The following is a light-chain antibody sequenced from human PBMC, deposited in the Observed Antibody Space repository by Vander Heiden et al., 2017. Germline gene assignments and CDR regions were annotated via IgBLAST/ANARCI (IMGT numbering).Light chain of an antibody. CDR1: QNAYSNF. J-gene: IGKJ1*01. CDR3: QQCAASPVT. CDR2: GTS. Sequence: EIVLTQSPGTLFLSPGDSATLSRRASQNAYSNFLAWYQQKPGQPPRLLIYGTSSRAAGVPDRFSGSGSGTDFTLTISRLEPEDFAVYYCQQCAASPVTFGRGTKVELK. V-gene: IGKV3-20*01.